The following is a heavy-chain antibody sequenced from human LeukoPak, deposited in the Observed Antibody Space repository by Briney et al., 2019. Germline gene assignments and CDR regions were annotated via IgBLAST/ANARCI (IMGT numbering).Heavy chain of an antibody. V-gene: IGHV4-34*01. Sequence: PSETLSLTCAVYGGSFSGYYWSWIRQPPGKGLEWIGEINHSGSTNYNPSLKSRVTISVDTSKNQFSLKLSSVTAADTAVYYCARDGDSGYERWGQGTLVTVSS. J-gene: IGHJ4*02. CDR3: ARDGDSGYER. D-gene: IGHD5-12*01. CDR1: GGSFSGYY. CDR2: INHSGST.